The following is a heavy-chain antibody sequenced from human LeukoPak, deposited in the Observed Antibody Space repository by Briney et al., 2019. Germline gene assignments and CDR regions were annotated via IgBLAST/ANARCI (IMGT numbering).Heavy chain of an antibody. D-gene: IGHD1-26*01. V-gene: IGHV3-23*01. J-gene: IGHJ5*02. Sequence: GGSLRLSCAASGFTFSSYGMSWVRQAPGKGLEWVSGVSGSGGITFYADSVKGRFTISRDNSKNTLYLQMNSLRADDTAVYYCAKAPHERWELLDPWGQGTLVTVSS. CDR1: GFTFSSYG. CDR3: AKAPHERWELLDP. CDR2: VSGSGGIT.